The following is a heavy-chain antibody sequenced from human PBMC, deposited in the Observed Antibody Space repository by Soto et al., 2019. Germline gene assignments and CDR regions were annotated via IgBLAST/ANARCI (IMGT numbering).Heavy chain of an antibody. CDR1: GGSISSGGYS. CDR2: IYHSGST. V-gene: IGHV4-30-2*01. CDR3: ARLGGYYQALDS. J-gene: IGHJ4*02. D-gene: IGHD3-22*01. Sequence: SETLSLTCTVSGGSISSGGYSWSWIRQPPGKGLEWIGYIYHSGSTYYNPSLKSRVTISVDRSKNQFSLNLDSVTAADTAVYYCARLGGYYQALDSWGQGTLVTVSS.